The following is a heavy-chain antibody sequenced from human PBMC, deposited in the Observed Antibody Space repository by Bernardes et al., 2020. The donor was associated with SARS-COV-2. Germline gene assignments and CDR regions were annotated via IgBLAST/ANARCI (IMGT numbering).Heavy chain of an antibody. CDR3: ARYSSGWTGFDY. V-gene: IGHV1-3*01. J-gene: IGHJ4*02. CDR2: INAGNGNT. D-gene: IGHD6-19*01. Sequence: SVKVSCKASGYTFISYVMHWVRQAPGQRREWMGWINAGNGNTKYSQKFQDRVTITRDTSASTAYMELSSLRSEDTAVYYCARYSSGWTGFDYWGQGTLVTVSS. CDR1: GYTFISYV.